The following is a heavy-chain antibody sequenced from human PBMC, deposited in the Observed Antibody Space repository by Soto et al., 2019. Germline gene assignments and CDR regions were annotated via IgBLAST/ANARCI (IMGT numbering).Heavy chain of an antibody. V-gene: IGHV1-18*01. D-gene: IGHD2-15*01. CDR3: AREGGVYCSGGSCYFDY. CDR2: ISAYNGNT. J-gene: IGHJ4*02. Sequence: QVQLVQSGAEVKKPGASVKVSCKASGYTFTSYGISWVRQAPGHGLEWMGWISAYNGNTNYAQKRQGRVTMTTGTSTSTAYMELRSLRSDDTAVYYCAREGGVYCSGGSCYFDYWGQGTLVTVSS. CDR1: GYTFTSYG.